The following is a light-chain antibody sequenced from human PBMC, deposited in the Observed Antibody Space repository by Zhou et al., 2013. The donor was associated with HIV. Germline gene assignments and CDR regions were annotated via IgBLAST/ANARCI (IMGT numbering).Light chain of an antibody. Sequence: IVMTQSPATLSVSPGERATLSCRASQSVSSNLAWYQQKPGQAPRLLIYGASTRATGIPARFSGSGSGTEFTLTISSLQSEDFAVYYCQQYNNWPPWFTFGPGTKVDIK. J-gene: IGKJ3*01. CDR2: GAS. CDR1: QSVSSN. CDR3: QQYNNWPPWFT. V-gene: IGKV3-15*01.